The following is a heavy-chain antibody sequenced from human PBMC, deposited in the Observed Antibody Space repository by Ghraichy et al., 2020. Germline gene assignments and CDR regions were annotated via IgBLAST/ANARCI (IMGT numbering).Heavy chain of an antibody. V-gene: IGHV3-74*01. CDR1: GFTFSSYW. CDR3: ARSFCSGGTCYWIDYHYYMDV. Sequence: GGSLRLSCAASGFTFSSYWMHWVRQVPGKGLVWVSRTNSDGSNTDYADSVKGRFTISRVNAKNTVYLQMNSLRAEDTAVYYCARSFCSGGTCYWIDYHYYMDVWGKGTTVTVSS. D-gene: IGHD2-15*01. CDR2: TNSDGSNT. J-gene: IGHJ6*03.